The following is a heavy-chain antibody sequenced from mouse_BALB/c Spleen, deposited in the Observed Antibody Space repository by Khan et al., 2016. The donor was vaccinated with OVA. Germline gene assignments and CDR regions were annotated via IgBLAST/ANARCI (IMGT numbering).Heavy chain of an antibody. CDR1: GYNFTSYW. J-gene: IGHJ3*01. D-gene: IGHD2-4*01. CDR2: INPSDSES. Sequence: QVQLQQSGAELVRPGASVKLSCKASGYNFTSYWMNWVRQRPRQGLAWIGKINPSDSESHYNQMFKDKATLTVDKSSGTAYMQLSSLTSEDSAVSSCARREKYDYYPTWFAYWGQGTLVTVSA. CDR3: ARREKYDYYPTWFAY. V-gene: IGHV1-52*01.